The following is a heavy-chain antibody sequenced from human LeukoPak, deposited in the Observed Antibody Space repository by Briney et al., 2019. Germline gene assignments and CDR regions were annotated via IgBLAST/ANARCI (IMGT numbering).Heavy chain of an antibody. CDR3: VKDRVSGYSNGSTVFDY. V-gene: IGHV3-64D*09. CDR2: ISTNGGTT. J-gene: IGHJ4*02. CDR1: GFTFSSYP. Sequence: GGSLRLSCSASGFTFSSYPMHWVRQAPGKGLEYVSGISTNGGTTHYADSLKSGFTISRDNSKNTLYLQISSMRAEDTAVYYCVKDRVSGYSNGSTVFDYWGQGTLVTVSS. D-gene: IGHD6-19*01.